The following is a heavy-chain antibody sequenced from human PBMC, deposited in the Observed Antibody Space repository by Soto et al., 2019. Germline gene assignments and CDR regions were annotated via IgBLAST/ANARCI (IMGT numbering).Heavy chain of an antibody. CDR1: GYTFTSYY. CDR2: INPSGGST. Sequence: QVQLVQSGAEVKKPGASVKVSCKASGYTFTSYYMHWVRQAPGQGLEWMGIINPSGGSTSYAQKFQGRVTMARDTSTSTVYMELSSLRSDDTAVYYCARDDSGYALVFDYWGQGTLVTVSS. D-gene: IGHD5-12*01. V-gene: IGHV1-46*03. CDR3: ARDDSGYALVFDY. J-gene: IGHJ4*02.